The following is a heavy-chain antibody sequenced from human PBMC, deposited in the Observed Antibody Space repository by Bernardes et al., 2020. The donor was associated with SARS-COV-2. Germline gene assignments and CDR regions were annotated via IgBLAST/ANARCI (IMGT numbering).Heavy chain of an antibody. CDR3: ARVDFSNLYYFDY. V-gene: IGHV3-23*01. J-gene: IGHJ4*02. CDR1: GFAFSSYA. D-gene: IGHD4-4*01. Sequence: GGSLRLSCAASGFAFSSYAMSWVRQAPGKGLEWVSVISGSGGTTYYSDSVRGRFTISRDNAKNSVSLQMNSLRAEDTAVYYCARVDFSNLYYFDYWGQGTPVTVSS. CDR2: ISGSGGTT.